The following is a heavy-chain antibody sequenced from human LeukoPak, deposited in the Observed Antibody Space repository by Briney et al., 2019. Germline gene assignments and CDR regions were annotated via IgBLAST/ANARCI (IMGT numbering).Heavy chain of an antibody. D-gene: IGHD3-10*01. Sequence: GGSLRLSCAASGFTFSSYWMHWVRQAPGKGLVRVSRINNDGSSTNYADSVKGRFTISRDNAKNTFYLQMNILRAEDTAVYYCARDGRGSHDYWGQGTLVAVSS. CDR1: GFTFSSYW. CDR2: INNDGSST. CDR3: ARDGRGSHDY. J-gene: IGHJ4*02. V-gene: IGHV3-74*01.